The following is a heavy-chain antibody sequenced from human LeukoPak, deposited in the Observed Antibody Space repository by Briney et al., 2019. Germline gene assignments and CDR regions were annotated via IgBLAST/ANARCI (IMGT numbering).Heavy chain of an antibody. Sequence: PGESLKISCKGSGYSFTSYWIGWVRQIPGKGLGWVGIIYPGDSDTRYSPSFQGQVTISADKSISTAYLQWSSLKASDTAMYYCAIDYDIVVVPAARALGAFDIWGQGTMVTVSS. CDR3: AIDYDIVVVPAARALGAFDI. D-gene: IGHD2-2*01. J-gene: IGHJ3*02. V-gene: IGHV5-51*01. CDR2: IYPGDSDT. CDR1: GYSFTSYW.